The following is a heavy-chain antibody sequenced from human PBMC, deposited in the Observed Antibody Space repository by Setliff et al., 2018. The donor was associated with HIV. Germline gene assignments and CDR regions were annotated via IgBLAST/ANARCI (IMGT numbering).Heavy chain of an antibody. D-gene: IGHD3-3*01. J-gene: IGHJ4*02. Sequence: ETLSLTCSVPGLSITSGHCWGWIRQPPGKGLEWVGSICQGGMTYYSPSLRSRVIVSADTSKNHFSLKLTSVTAADTAVYYCARRSGFFLDYWGQGTLVTVSS. CDR3: ARRSGFFLDY. CDR1: GLSITSGHC. CDR2: ICQGGMT. V-gene: IGHV4-38-2*01.